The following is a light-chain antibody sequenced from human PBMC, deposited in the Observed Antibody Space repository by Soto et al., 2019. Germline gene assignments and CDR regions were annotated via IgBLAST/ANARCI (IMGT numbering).Light chain of an antibody. V-gene: IGLV2-14*01. CDR2: EVS. J-gene: IGLJ1*01. CDR3: SSYTSSSLYV. CDR1: SSDVGGYNY. Sequence: QSALTQPASVSGSPGLSITISCTGTSSDVGGYNYVSWYQQHPGKAPKLMIYEVSNRPSGVSNRFSGSKSDNTASLTISGLQAEDEADYYCSSYTSSSLYVFGTGTKVTVL.